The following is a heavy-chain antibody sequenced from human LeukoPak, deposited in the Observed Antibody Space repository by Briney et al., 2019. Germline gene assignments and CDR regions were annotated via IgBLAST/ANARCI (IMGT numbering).Heavy chain of an antibody. CDR1: GFTFSSYW. V-gene: IGHV3-7*01. Sequence: GGSLRLSCAASGFTFSSYWMSWVRQAPGKGLEWVANIKQDGSEKYYVDSVKGRFTISRDNAKNSLYLQMNSLRAEDTAVYYCATNIAAAGTWYYFDYWGQGTLVTVSS. CDR3: ATNIAAAGTWYYFDY. J-gene: IGHJ4*02. D-gene: IGHD6-13*01. CDR2: IKQDGSEK.